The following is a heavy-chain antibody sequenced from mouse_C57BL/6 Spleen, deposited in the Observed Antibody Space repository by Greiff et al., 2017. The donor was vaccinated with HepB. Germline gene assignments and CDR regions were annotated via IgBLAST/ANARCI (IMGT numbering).Heavy chain of an antibody. D-gene: IGHD4-1*01. CDR1: GYTFTSYW. V-gene: IGHV1-61*01. J-gene: IGHJ3*01. CDR2: IYPSDSET. CDR3: ATGTWFAY. Sequence: VQLQQPGAELVRPGSSVKLSCKASGYTFTSYWMDWVKQRPGQGLEWIGNIYPSDSETHYNQKFKDKATLTVDKSSSTAYMQLSSLTSEDSAVYYCATGTWFAYWGQGTLVTVSA.